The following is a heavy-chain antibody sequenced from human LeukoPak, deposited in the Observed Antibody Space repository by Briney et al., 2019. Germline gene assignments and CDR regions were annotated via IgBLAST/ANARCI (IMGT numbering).Heavy chain of an antibody. CDR2: INHSGST. D-gene: IGHD4-17*01. Sequence: SETLSLTCAVYGGSFSGYYWSWIRQPPGKGLEWIGEINHSGSTNYNPSLKSRVTISVDTSKNQFSLKLSSVTAADTGVYYIALRPKDYGDYERYFELWGRGTLVTVSS. CDR3: ALRPKDYGDYERYFEL. J-gene: IGHJ2*01. CDR1: GGSFSGYY. V-gene: IGHV4-34*01.